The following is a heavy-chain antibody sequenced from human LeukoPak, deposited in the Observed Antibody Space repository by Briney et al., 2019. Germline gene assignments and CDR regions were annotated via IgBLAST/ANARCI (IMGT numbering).Heavy chain of an antibody. CDR3: ARVEYYYDSSGYYYYGYFDY. D-gene: IGHD3-22*01. CDR1: GGSISSYY. CDR2: IYYSGST. Sequence: PSETLSLTCTVSGGSISSYYWSWIRQPPGKGLEWVGYIYYSGSTNYNPSLKSRVTISVDTSKNQFSLKLSSVTAADTAVYYCARVEYYYDSSGYYYYGYFDYWGQGTLVTVSS. J-gene: IGHJ4*02. V-gene: IGHV4-59*01.